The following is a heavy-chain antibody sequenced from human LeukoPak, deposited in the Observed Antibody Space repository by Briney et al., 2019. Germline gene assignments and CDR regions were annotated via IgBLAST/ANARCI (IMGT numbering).Heavy chain of an antibody. V-gene: IGHV4-34*01. CDR1: GGSFSGYY. J-gene: IGHJ3*02. Sequence: SETLSLTCAVYGGSFSGYYWSWIRQPPGKGLEWIGEINHSGSTNYNPSLKSRVTISVDTSKSQFSLKLSSVTAADTAVYYCARTYSSSWYSAFDIWGQGTMVTVSS. CDR2: INHSGST. D-gene: IGHD6-13*01. CDR3: ARTYSSSWYSAFDI.